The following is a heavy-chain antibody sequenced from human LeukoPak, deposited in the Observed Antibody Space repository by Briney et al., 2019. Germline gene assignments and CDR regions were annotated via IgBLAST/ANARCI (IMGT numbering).Heavy chain of an antibody. J-gene: IGHJ6*03. CDR2: FDPEDGET. D-gene: IGHD2-2*01. CDR3: ATYSKYQLLRHYYYYYMDV. V-gene: IGHV1-24*01. CDR1: GYTLTELS. Sequence: ASVKVSCKVSGYTLTELSMHWVRQAPGKGLEWMGGFDPEDGETIYAQKFQGRVTMTEDTSTDTAYMELSSLRSEDTAVYYCATYSKYQLLRHYYYYYMDVWGKGTTVTVSS.